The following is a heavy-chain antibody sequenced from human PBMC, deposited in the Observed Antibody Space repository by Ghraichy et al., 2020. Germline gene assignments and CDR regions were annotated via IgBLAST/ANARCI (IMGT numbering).Heavy chain of an antibody. CDR3: ARGAGGMTVVFDY. D-gene: IGHD4-23*01. J-gene: IGHJ4*02. V-gene: IGHV3-48*03. Sequence: GESLNISCAASGFTFSTYEMNWVRQAPGKGLEWVSYISSTGSNIFDADSVKGRFTISRDNAKNSLYLQMNSLRGEDTAVYYCARGAGGMTVVFDYWGQGTLVTVSS. CDR2: ISSTGSNI. CDR1: GFTFSTYE.